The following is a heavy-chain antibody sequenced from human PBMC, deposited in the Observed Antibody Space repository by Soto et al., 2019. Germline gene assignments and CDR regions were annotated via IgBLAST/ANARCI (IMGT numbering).Heavy chain of an antibody. CDR2: MNPNSGNT. Sequence: GASVKVSCKASGYTFTSYNVNWARQATGQGLEWMGWMNPNSGNTGYAQKFQGRVTLTRNTSISTAYMEVSSLRSEDTAVYYCARASSGYGFDAFDMWGQGTRVTVAS. V-gene: IGHV1-8*01. CDR1: GYTFTSYN. D-gene: IGHD5-12*01. CDR3: ARASSGYGFDAFDM. J-gene: IGHJ3*02.